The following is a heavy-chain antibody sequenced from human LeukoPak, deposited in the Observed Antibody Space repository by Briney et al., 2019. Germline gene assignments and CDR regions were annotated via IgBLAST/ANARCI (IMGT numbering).Heavy chain of an antibody. Sequence: SETLSLTCTVSGGSISSSSYYWGWIRQPPGRGLEWIGSIYYSGSTYYNPSLKSRVTISADTSKNQFSLKLSSVTAADTAVYYCARHLESFDYGEHVNWFDPWGQGTLVTVSS. J-gene: IGHJ5*02. CDR3: ARHLESFDYGEHVNWFDP. D-gene: IGHD4-17*01. CDR2: IYYSGST. CDR1: GGSISSSSYY. V-gene: IGHV4-39*01.